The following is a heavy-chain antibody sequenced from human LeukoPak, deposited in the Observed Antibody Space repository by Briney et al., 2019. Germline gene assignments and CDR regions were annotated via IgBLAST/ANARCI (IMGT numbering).Heavy chain of an antibody. J-gene: IGHJ4*02. CDR3: ARSNGIQLDY. D-gene: IGHD1-14*01. CDR2: IYYSGST. CDR1: GGSISSSSYY. Sequence: SETLSLTCTVSGGSISSSSYYWGWIRQPPGKGLEWIGSIYYSGSTYYNPSLKSRVTISVDTSKNQFSLKLSSVTAADTAVYYCARSNGIQLDYWGQGTLVTVSS. V-gene: IGHV4-39*01.